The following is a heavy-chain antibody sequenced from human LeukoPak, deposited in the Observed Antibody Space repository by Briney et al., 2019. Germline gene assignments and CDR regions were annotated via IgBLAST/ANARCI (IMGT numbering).Heavy chain of an antibody. J-gene: IGHJ6*03. Sequence: SETLSLTCAVYGGSFSGYYWSWIRQPPGRGLEWIGEINHSGSTNYNPSLKSRVTISVDTSKNQFSLKLSSVTAADTAVYYCARRWGYSGYDYYYYMDVWGKGTTVTISS. CDR3: ARRWGYSGYDYYYYMDV. CDR1: GGSFSGYY. D-gene: IGHD5-12*01. V-gene: IGHV4-34*01. CDR2: INHSGST.